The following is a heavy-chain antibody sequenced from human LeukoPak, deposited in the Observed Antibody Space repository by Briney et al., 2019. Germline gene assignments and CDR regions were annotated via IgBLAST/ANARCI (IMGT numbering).Heavy chain of an antibody. CDR3: ARRALSSGWTYYFDY. J-gene: IGHJ4*02. Sequence: NPSETLSLTCAVYGGSFSGYFWIWIRQPPGKGLEWIGEINHSGSTNYNPSLKSRVTISVDTSKNQLSLKLTSVTAADTAIYYCARRALSSGWTYYFDYWGQGTLATVSS. D-gene: IGHD6-19*01. V-gene: IGHV4-34*01. CDR1: GGSFSGYF. CDR2: INHSGST.